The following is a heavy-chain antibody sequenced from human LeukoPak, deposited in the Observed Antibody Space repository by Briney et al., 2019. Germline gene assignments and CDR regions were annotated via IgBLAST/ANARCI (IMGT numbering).Heavy chain of an antibody. CDR3: AKDGRRDGYNLYYFDY. J-gene: IGHJ4*02. V-gene: IGHV3-30*18. D-gene: IGHD5-24*01. CDR1: GFTFSSYG. Sequence: GGSLRLSCAASGFTFSSYGMHWVRQAPGKGLEWVAVISYDGSNKYYADSVKGRFTISRDNSKNTLYLQMNSLRAEDTAVYYCAKDGRRDGYNLYYFDYWAREPWSPSPQ. CDR2: ISYDGSNK.